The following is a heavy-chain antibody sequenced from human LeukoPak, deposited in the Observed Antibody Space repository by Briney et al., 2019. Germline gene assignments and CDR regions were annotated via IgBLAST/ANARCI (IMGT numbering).Heavy chain of an antibody. CDR3: AHSRPPRVFDY. CDR2: IYWDDDM. CDR1: GFSLSTSGVA. Sequence: SGPTLVNPTQTLTLTCTFSGFSLSTSGVAVGWIRQPPGKALEWLALIYWDDDMRYSPSLKSRLTITKDTSKNQVVLTMTNMDPVDTATYYCAHSRPPRVFDYWGQGTLVTVSS. J-gene: IGHJ4*02. V-gene: IGHV2-5*02.